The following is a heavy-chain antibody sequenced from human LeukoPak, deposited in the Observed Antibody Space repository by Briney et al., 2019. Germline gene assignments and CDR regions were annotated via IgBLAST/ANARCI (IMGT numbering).Heavy chain of an antibody. D-gene: IGHD3-3*01. Sequence: SETLSLTCTVSGYSISSGYYWSWIRQPPGKGLEWIGEINHSGSTNYNPSLKSRVTISVDTSKNQFSLKLSSVTAADTAVYYCARGRTYYDFWSRYYTIRHNWFDPWGQGTLVTVSS. J-gene: IGHJ5*02. CDR2: INHSGST. V-gene: IGHV4-38-2*02. CDR1: GYSISSGYY. CDR3: ARGRTYYDFWSRYYTIRHNWFDP.